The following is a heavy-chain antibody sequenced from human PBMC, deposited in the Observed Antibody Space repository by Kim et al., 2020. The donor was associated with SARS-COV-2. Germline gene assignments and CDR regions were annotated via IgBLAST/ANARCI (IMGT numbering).Heavy chain of an antibody. V-gene: IGHV3-30*18. Sequence: GGSLRLSCAASGFTFSSYGMHWVRQAPGKGLEWVAVISYDGSNKYYADSVKGRFTISRDNSKNTLYLQMNSLRAEDTAVYYCAKDRFTVVVAAPPDYWGQGTLVTVSS. J-gene: IGHJ4*02. CDR3: AKDRFTVVVAAPPDY. CDR2: ISYDGSNK. D-gene: IGHD2-15*01. CDR1: GFTFSSYG.